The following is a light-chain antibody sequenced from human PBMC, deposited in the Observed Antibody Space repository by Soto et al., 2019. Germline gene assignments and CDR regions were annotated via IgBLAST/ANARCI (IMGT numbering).Light chain of an antibody. CDR3: SSYTSTSTRVI. V-gene: IGLV2-14*01. CDR1: SSDVGSYNY. Sequence: QSVLTQPASVSGSPGQSITISCTGTSSDVGSYNYVSWYQQHPGKAPRLMIYASSNRPSGVSHRFSGSRSGNTASLTISGLQAEDEADYYCSSYTSTSTRVIFGGGTKVTVL. CDR2: ASS. J-gene: IGLJ2*01.